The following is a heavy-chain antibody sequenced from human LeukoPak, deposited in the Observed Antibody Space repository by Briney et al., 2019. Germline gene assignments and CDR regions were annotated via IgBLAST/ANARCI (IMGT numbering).Heavy chain of an antibody. D-gene: IGHD5-24*01. CDR3: ARIEPYYYYLDV. CDR1: GFTFSSYE. V-gene: IGHV3-48*03. CDR2: ISSSGSTI. J-gene: IGHJ6*03. Sequence: PGGSLRLSCAASGFTFSSYEMNWVRQAPGKGLEWVSYISSSGSTIYYADSVKGRFTISRDNAKNSLYLQMNSLRAEDTAVYYCARIEPYYYYLDVWGKGTTVTVSS.